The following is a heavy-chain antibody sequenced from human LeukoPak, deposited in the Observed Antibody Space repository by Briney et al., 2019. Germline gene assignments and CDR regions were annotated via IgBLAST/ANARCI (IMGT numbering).Heavy chain of an antibody. Sequence: PSETLSLTCAVYGGSFSGYYWSWIRQPPGKGLEWIGEINHSGSTNYNPSLKSRVTISVDTSKNQFSLKLSSVAAADTAVYYCARGDYVWGSYRYGPSYFDYWGQGTLVTVSS. CDR2: INHSGST. CDR3: ARGDYVWGSYRYGPSYFDY. V-gene: IGHV4-34*01. J-gene: IGHJ4*02. D-gene: IGHD3-16*02. CDR1: GGSFSGYY.